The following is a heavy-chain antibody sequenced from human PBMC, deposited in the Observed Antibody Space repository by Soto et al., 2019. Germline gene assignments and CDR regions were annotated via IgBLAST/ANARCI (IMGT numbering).Heavy chain of an antibody. Sequence: PSATLSLTCTVSARSITSYYWTWIRQPPGRGLEWIGSTYYGGTTYYNPSLKSRVTISLDTSKTQFSLKLTSVSYADTAVYYCARGPLAGRVHSFDYCGQVDLVTFSS. V-gene: IGHV4-59*01. CDR1: ARSITSYY. J-gene: IGHJ4*02. CDR3: ARGPLAGRVHSFDY. D-gene: IGHD6-13*01. CDR2: TYYGGTT.